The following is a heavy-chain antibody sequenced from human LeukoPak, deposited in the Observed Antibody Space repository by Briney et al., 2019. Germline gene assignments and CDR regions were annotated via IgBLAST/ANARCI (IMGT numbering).Heavy chain of an antibody. CDR2: INPNTGGT. Sequence: ASVKVSFKASGYTFTAYYIHWVRQAPGQGLEWMGWINPNTGGTNFAQRFQGRVTMTRDTSINTAYMELSSLRSDDTAMYYCAREGAPQLSSYFDHWGQGTLVTVSS. V-gene: IGHV1-2*02. CDR3: AREGAPQLSSYFDH. D-gene: IGHD1-1*01. J-gene: IGHJ4*02. CDR1: GYTFTAYY.